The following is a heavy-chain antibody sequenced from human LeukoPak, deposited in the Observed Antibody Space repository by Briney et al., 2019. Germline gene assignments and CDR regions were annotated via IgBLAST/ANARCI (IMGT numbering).Heavy chain of an antibody. J-gene: IGHJ6*02. CDR2: IYSGGST. Sequence: GGSLRLSCAASGFTVSSNYMSWVRQAPGKGLEWVSVIYSGGSTYYADSVKGRFTISRHNSKNTLYLQMNSLRAEDTAVYYCARVRLDREPYYYYGMDVWGQGTTVTVSS. D-gene: IGHD6-19*01. CDR1: GFTVSSNY. CDR3: ARVRLDREPYYYYGMDV. V-gene: IGHV3-53*04.